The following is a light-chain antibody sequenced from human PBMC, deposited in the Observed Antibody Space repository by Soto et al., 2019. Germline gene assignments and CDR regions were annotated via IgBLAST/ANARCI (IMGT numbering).Light chain of an antibody. J-gene: IGKJ4*01. CDR1: QSVSSSF. CDR3: QQYNNWPPLT. Sequence: EIVLTQSPGTLSLSPGERATLSCRASQSVSSSFLAWYQQKPGQAPRLLIYGASIRATGIPDRFSGSGSGTDFTLTISRVEPEDFAVYYCQQYNNWPPLTFGGGTKVEIK. CDR2: GAS. V-gene: IGKV3-20*01.